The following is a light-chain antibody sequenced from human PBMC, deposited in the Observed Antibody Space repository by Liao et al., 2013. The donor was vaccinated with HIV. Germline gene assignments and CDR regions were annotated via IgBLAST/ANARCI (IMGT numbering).Light chain of an antibody. Sequence: SYELTQPPSVSVSPGQTASITCSGDKLGDKYASWYQQKPGQSPVLVIYQDSKRPSGIPERFSGSNSGNTATLTISGTQAMDEADYYCQAWDSSGTPFGGGTKLTVL. V-gene: IGLV3-1*01. CDR2: QDS. CDR1: KLGDKY. J-gene: IGLJ2*01. CDR3: QAWDSSGTP.